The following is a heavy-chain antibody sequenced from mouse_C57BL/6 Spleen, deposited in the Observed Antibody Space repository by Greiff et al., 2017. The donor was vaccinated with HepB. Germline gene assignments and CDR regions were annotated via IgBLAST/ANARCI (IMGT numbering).Heavy chain of an antibody. J-gene: IGHJ4*01. V-gene: IGHV1-26*01. CDR3: VGGGSPYYYAMDY. CDR2: INPNNGGT. CDR1: GYTFTDYY. D-gene: IGHD1-1*01. Sequence: VQLQQSGPELVKPGASVKISCKASGYTFTDYYMNWVKQSHGKSLEWIGDINPNNGGTSYNQKFKGKATLTVDKSSSTAYMELRSLTSEDSAVYYCVGGGSPYYYAMDYWGQGTSVTVSS.